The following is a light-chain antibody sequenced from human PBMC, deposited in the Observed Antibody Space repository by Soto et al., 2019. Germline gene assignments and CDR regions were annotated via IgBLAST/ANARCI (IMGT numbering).Light chain of an antibody. CDR1: SSNIGAGYD. J-gene: IGLJ1*01. CDR3: QSYDSSLSAYV. CDR2: GNS. Sequence: QPVLTQPPSVSGAPGQRVTISCTGSSSNIGAGYDVHWYQQLPGTAPKLLIYGNSNRPSGVPDRFSGSKSGISASLAITGLQAEDEADYYCQSYDSSLSAYVFGTGTKLTVL. V-gene: IGLV1-40*01.